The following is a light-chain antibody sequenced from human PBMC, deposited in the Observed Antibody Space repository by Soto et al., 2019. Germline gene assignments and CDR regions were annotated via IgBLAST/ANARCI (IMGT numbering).Light chain of an antibody. V-gene: IGKV3-15*01. J-gene: IGKJ1*01. CDR2: GAS. Sequence: EIVMTQSPATLSVSPGERATLSCRASQSVSSNLAWYQQKPGQAPRLLIYGASTRATGIPAKFSGSRSGTEFTLPISNLQSEDFAVYYCQQYNNWRGTFGQGTKVEIK. CDR1: QSVSSN. CDR3: QQYNNWRGT.